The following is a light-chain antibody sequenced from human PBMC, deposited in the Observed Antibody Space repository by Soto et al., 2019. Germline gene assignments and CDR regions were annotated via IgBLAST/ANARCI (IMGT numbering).Light chain of an antibody. V-gene: IGKV3-20*01. J-gene: IGKJ1*01. CDR3: QQYGSSPST. Sequence: EIVLTQSPGTLSLSPGDTATLSCRASQSVYSTYLAWYQHKVGQAPRLLIYGSSTRATGIPDRFSGSGSVTDFTLTIRRLEPEDFAVYYCQQYGSSPSTFGQGTKVEVK. CDR2: GSS. CDR1: QSVYSTY.